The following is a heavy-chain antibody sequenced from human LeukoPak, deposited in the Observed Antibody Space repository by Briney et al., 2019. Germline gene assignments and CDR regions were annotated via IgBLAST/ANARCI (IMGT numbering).Heavy chain of an antibody. CDR2: FSGNGKTT. Sequence: PGGSLRLSCAASGFTFRAYTMHWFRQAPGKGLEWVSLFSGNGKTTYYADSVKGRFTISRDNSKNSLYLQMNSLESDDTALYYCAKEGGTMFFDSWGQGTLVTVSS. D-gene: IGHD3-3*01. CDR1: GFTFRAYT. V-gene: IGHV3-43*01. CDR3: AKEGGTMFFDS. J-gene: IGHJ5*01.